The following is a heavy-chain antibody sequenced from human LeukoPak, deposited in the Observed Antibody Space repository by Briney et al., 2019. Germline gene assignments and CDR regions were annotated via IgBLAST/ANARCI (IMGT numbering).Heavy chain of an antibody. CDR1: GGSISSGDYY. Sequence: PSETLSLTCTVSGGSISSGDYYWSWIRQPPGKGLEWIGYIYYSGSTYYNPSLKSRVTISADTSKNQFSLKLSSVTAADTAVYYCARVWFGELLFDYWGQGTLVTVSS. CDR2: IYYSGST. D-gene: IGHD3-10*01. V-gene: IGHV4-30-4*01. CDR3: ARVWFGELLFDY. J-gene: IGHJ4*02.